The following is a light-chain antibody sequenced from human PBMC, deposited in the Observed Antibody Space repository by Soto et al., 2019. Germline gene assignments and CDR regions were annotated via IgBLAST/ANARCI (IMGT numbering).Light chain of an antibody. Sequence: DIQMTQSPSSLSASVLDRVAITFRASQAIGNYLNSYQQRPGKAPKLLIYAASSLQSGFPSRFSGSGSGTVFTLTISSLQPEDFATFYCQQSYSTPRTFGQGTKVDIK. V-gene: IGKV1-39*01. CDR3: QQSYSTPRT. CDR2: AAS. J-gene: IGKJ1*01. CDR1: QAIGNY.